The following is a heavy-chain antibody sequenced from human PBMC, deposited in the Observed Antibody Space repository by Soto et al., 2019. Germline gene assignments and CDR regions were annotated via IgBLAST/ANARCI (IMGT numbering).Heavy chain of an antibody. D-gene: IGHD3-10*01. J-gene: IGHJ6*02. V-gene: IGHV4-30-2*03. CDR3: ARHVVVGEWFGEANYGMDV. CDR2: IYHSGST. Sequence: SETLSLTCAVSGGSISSGGYSWSWIRQPPEKGQEWIGYIYHSGSTYYKPSLKSRVTISVDTSKNQFSLKLSSVTAADTAVYYCARHVVVGEWFGEANYGMDVWGQGTTVTVSS. CDR1: GGSISSGGYS.